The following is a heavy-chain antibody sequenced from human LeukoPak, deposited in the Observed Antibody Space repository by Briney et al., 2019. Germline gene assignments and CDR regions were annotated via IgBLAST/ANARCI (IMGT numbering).Heavy chain of an antibody. J-gene: IGHJ4*02. CDR2: IYPCNSDT. CDR1: GYSFPIYW. CDR3: ARHSYDDILTGTTPPDY. Sequence: GESLRISCQASGYSFPIYWIAWVRQVSGKGLEWLGIIYPCNSDTRYSPSFQGRVTISVDTSVTTAYLQLSSLQTSDTAIYYCARHSYDDILTGTTPPDYWGQGTLLTISS. V-gene: IGHV5-51*01. D-gene: IGHD3-9*01.